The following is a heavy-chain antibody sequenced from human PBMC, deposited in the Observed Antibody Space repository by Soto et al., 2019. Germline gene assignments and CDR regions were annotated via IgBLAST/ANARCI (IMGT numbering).Heavy chain of an antibody. V-gene: IGHV1-8*01. Sequence: ASVKESCKASGDTFTTYDINWVRQATGHGLEWMGWINPNSGNIGYAQRFQGRVTMTRDTAIRTAYMEVSSLRSDDTAVYYCARGRASGSYYLLDYWGQGTLVTVSS. CDR3: ARGRASGSYYLLDY. J-gene: IGHJ4*02. CDR2: INPNSGNI. D-gene: IGHD3-10*01. CDR1: GDTFTTYD.